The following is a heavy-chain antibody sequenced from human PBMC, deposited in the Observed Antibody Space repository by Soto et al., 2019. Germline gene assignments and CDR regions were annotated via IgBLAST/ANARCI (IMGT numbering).Heavy chain of an antibody. J-gene: IGHJ3*02. CDR3: AREDPATGGVFDI. Sequence: PGGSLRLSCAASGFAFNKYIMYWVRQAPGKGLEYVSAISGDGGSTYYANSVKGRFTISRDNSKNTLYLQMGSLRAEDMAVYYCAREDPATGGVFDIWGQGTKVTVSS. CDR1: GFAFNKYI. V-gene: IGHV3-64*01. D-gene: IGHD1-26*01. CDR2: ISGDGGST.